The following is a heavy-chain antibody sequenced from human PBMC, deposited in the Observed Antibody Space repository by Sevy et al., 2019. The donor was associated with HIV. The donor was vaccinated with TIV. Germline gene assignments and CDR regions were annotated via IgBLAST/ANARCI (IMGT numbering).Heavy chain of an antibody. V-gene: IGHV3-23*01. Sequence: GESLKISCAASGFIFSSYVMTWVRQAPGKGLEWVSTISGSGGSTYYADSVKGRFTISRDNSKKMLDLQMNSLRAEDKAVYYCEAIATAGRDYWGQGTLVTVSS. CDR1: GFIFSSYV. J-gene: IGHJ4*02. CDR3: EAIATAGRDY. D-gene: IGHD6-13*01. CDR2: ISGSGGST.